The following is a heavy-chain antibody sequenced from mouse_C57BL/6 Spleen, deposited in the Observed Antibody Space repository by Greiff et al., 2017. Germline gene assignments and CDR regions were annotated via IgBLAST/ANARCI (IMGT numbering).Heavy chain of an antibody. Sequence: QVQLKQPGAELVKPGASVKLSCKASGYTFTSYWMQWVKQRPGQGLEWIGEIDPSDSYTNYNQKFKGKATLTVDTSSSTAYMQLSSLTSEDSAVYYCARRGSTYWYFDVWGTGTTVTVSS. V-gene: IGHV1-50*01. J-gene: IGHJ1*03. CDR3: ARRGSTYWYFDV. D-gene: IGHD5-1*01. CDR2: IDPSDSYT. CDR1: GYTFTSYW.